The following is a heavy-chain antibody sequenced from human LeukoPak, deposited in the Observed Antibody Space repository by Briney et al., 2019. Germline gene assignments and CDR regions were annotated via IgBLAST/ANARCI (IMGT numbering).Heavy chain of an antibody. V-gene: IGHV3-48*01. CDR3: ARSRDGYNVFDY. D-gene: IGHD5-24*01. Sequence: GGSLRLPCAASGFTFNSNCMNWVRQAPGKGLEWVSYISGSSSTIYYADSVKGRFTISRDNAKNSLYLQMNSLRAEDTAVYFCARSRDGYNVFDYWGQGTLVTVSS. CDR2: ISGSSSTI. CDR1: GFTFNSNC. J-gene: IGHJ4*02.